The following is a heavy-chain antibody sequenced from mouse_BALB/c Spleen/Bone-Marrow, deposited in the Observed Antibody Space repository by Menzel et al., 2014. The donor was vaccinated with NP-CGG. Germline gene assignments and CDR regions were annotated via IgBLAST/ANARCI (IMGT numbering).Heavy chain of an antibody. D-gene: IGHD1-1*01. J-gene: IGHJ4*01. V-gene: IGHV1S81*02. CDR3: ARRGDYYGAMDY. CDR2: INPTNGRS. CDR1: GYIFTNYW. Sequence: VQVVESGAELVKPGASVTLSCKASGYIFTNYWMHWVKQRPGQGLSWIGEINPTNGRSNYNEKFKSKATLTVDKSSSTAYMEVSSLTSEDSAVYYCARRGDYYGAMDYWGQGTSVTVSS.